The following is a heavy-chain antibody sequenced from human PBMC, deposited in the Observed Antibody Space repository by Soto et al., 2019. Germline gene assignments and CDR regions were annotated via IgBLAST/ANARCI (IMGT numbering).Heavy chain of an antibody. J-gene: IGHJ4*02. CDR3: ARDLPWSPVSVGADY. D-gene: IGHD3-10*01. CDR2: ISSSGSTI. V-gene: IGHV3-11*01. CDR1: GFTFSDYY. Sequence: GGSLRLSSTAAGFTFSDYYRSWIRQAPGKGLEWVSYISSSGSTIYYADSVKGRFTISRDNAKNSLYLQMNSLRAEDTAVYYCARDLPWSPVSVGADYWVQRSLVPVSS.